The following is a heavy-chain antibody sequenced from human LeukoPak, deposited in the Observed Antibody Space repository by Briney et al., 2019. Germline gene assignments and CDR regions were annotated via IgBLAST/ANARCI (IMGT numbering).Heavy chain of an antibody. Sequence: GGSLRLSCAASGFTFSTYAMSWVRQAPGKGLEWVSVISVSGGSTYYADSVKGRFTISRDNSKKTLYLQMNSLRAEDTAVYYCAKSPGGVVSTSFDNWGQGTLVTVSS. J-gene: IGHJ4*02. CDR3: AKSPGGVVSTSFDN. V-gene: IGHV3-23*01. D-gene: IGHD2-2*01. CDR2: ISVSGGST. CDR1: GFTFSTYA.